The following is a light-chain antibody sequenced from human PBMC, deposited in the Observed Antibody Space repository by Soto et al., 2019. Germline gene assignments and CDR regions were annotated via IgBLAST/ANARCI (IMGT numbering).Light chain of an antibody. J-gene: IGLJ1*01. Sequence: QSVLTQPPSVSGAPGQRVSISGTGSTSNIGAPYDVHWYQHLPGAAPKLLIYGDNNRPSGVPDRFSGSKSGTSASLAITSLQAEDEADYYCQSYDISLHNYVFGTGTKVTVL. V-gene: IGLV1-40*01. CDR3: QSYDISLHNYV. CDR2: GDN. CDR1: TSNIGAPYD.